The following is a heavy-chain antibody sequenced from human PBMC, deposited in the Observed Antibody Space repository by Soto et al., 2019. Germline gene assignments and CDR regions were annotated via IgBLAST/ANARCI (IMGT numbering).Heavy chain of an antibody. V-gene: IGHV4-30-2*02. Sequence: SETLSLTCAVSGGSISSGGYSCNWIRQPPGKGLEWIGYIYHSGSTYYNPSLKSRVTISVDRSKNQFSLKLSSVTAADTAVYYCAKVNYDILTGPGDYWGQGTLVTVSS. J-gene: IGHJ4*02. CDR2: IYHSGST. D-gene: IGHD3-9*01. CDR1: GGSISSGGYS. CDR3: AKVNYDILTGPGDY.